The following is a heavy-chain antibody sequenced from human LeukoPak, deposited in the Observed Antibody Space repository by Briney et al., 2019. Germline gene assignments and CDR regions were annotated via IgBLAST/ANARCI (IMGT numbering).Heavy chain of an antibody. D-gene: IGHD3-22*01. CDR1: GFTFSSYG. Sequence: GGSLRLSCAASGFTFSSYGMHWVRQAPGKGLEWVAFIRYDGSNKYYADSVKGRFTISRDNSKNTLYLQMNSLRVEDTAVYYCAKDLEDYYDSSGYPFLDYWGQGTLVTVFS. CDR3: AKDLEDYYDSSGYPFLDY. V-gene: IGHV3-30*02. J-gene: IGHJ4*02. CDR2: IRYDGSNK.